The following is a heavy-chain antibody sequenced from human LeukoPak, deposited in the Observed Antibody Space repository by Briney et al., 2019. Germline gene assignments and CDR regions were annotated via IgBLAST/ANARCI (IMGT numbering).Heavy chain of an antibody. V-gene: IGHV4-30-4*08. CDR3: ARGHNYFDY. CDR2: IYYSGNT. CDR1: GDSISSGDYY. Sequence: SETLSLTCTVSGDSISSGDYYWSWIRQPPGKGLEWIGYIYYSGNTYYNPSLQSRVTISVDTSKNQFSLNLSSVTAADTAVFYCARGHNYFDYWGQGTLVTVSS. J-gene: IGHJ4*02.